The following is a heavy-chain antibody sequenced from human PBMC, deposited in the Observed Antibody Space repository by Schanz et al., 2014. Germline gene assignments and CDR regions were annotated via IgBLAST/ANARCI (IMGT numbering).Heavy chain of an antibody. J-gene: IGHJ3*02. CDR3: AGAVATIRADSFEI. CDR2: INRRSNFI. D-gene: IGHD5-12*01. CDR1: RIIFGTYS. Sequence: EVQLVESGGGLVKPGGSLRLSCTASRIIFGTYSMNWIRQTPKGLEWVSSINRRSNFIYYADSVKGRFTISRDNAKNSQYLQMNSLRAEDTAVYYCAGAVATIRADSFEIWGQGTMVAVSS. V-gene: IGHV3-21*01.